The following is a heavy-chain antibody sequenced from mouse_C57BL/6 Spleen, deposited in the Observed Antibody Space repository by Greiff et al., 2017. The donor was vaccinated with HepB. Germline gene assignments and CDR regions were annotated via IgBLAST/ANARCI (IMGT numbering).Heavy chain of an antibody. CDR3: TRGGDGNYPTYWYFDV. CDR1: GYTFTDYE. D-gene: IGHD2-1*01. V-gene: IGHV1-15*01. J-gene: IGHJ1*03. CDR2: IDPETGGT. Sequence: QVQLQQSGAELVRPGASVTLSCKASGYTFTDYEMHWVKQTPVHGLEWIGAIDPETGGTAYNQKFKGKAIPTADKSSSTAYMELRSLTSEDSVVYYCTRGGDGNYPTYWYFDVWGTGTTVTVSS.